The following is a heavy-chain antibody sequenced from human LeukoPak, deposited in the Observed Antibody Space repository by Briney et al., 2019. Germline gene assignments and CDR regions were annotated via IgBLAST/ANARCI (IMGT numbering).Heavy chain of an antibody. CDR3: ARAITIFGVVIDWFDP. J-gene: IGHJ5*02. CDR2: INHSGST. CDR1: GGSFSGYY. D-gene: IGHD3-3*01. Sequence: SETLSLTCAVYGGSFSGYYWSWIRQPPGKGLEWIGEINHSGSTNYNPSLKSRVTISVDTSKNQFSLKLSSVTAADTAVYYCARAITIFGVVIDWFDPWGQGTLATVSS. V-gene: IGHV4-34*01.